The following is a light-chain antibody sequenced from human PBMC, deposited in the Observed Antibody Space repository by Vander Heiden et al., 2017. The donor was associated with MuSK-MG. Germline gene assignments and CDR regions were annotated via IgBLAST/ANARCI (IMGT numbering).Light chain of an antibody. J-gene: IGLJ3*02. CDR3: CSYAGSYTWV. CDR2: NVS. Sequence: QSALTYPRPVSGSPGQSVTIPCTGTTSVVGGYNNVSWYQQHPSKAPKLMIYNVSERPSGVPDRFSGSKSGNTASLTISGLQAEDEADYYCCSYAGSYTWVFGGGTKLTVL. V-gene: IGLV2-11*01. CDR1: TSVVGGYNN.